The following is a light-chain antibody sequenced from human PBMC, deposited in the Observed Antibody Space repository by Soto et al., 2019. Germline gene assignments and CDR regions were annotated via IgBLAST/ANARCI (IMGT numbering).Light chain of an antibody. CDR1: SSDVGGYNY. J-gene: IGLJ2*01. CDR2: DVS. Sequence: QSVLTQPASVSGSPGQSITISCTGTSSDVGGYNYVSWYQQHPGKAPKLMIYDVSNRPSGVSNRFSGSKSGNTASLSISGLQAEDEADYYCSSYTNSNTLVFGGGTKVTVL. CDR3: SSYTNSNTLV. V-gene: IGLV2-14*01.